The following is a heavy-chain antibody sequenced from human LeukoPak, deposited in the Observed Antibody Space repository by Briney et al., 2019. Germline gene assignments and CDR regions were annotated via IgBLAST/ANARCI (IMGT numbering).Heavy chain of an antibody. J-gene: IGHJ6*02. D-gene: IGHD3-3*01. CDR2: IYYSGST. CDR3: ARHGVLESIYDFWSGYYNRPHYYYYYGMDV. V-gene: IGHV4-59*08. CDR1: GGSISSYY. Sequence: SETLSLTCTVSGGSISSYYWSWIRQSPGKGLEWIGYIYYSGSTNYNPSLKSRVTISVDTSKNQFSLKLSSVTAADTAVYYCARHGVLESIYDFWSGYYNRPHYYYYYGMDVWGQGTTVTVSS.